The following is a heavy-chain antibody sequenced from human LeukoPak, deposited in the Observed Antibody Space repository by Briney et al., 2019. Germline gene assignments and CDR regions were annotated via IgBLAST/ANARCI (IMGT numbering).Heavy chain of an antibody. CDR3: ARDPYSGSYGDYYYYYMDV. D-gene: IGHD1-26*01. CDR1: GFTFSNYN. J-gene: IGHJ6*03. Sequence: GGSLRLSCAASGFTFSNYNMNWVRQAPGKGLEWVSSITSTSSYIYYADSVKGRFTISRDNAENSLYLQMNSLRAEDTAVYYCARDPYSGSYGDYYYYYMDVWGKGTTVTISS. V-gene: IGHV3-21*01. CDR2: ITSTSSYI.